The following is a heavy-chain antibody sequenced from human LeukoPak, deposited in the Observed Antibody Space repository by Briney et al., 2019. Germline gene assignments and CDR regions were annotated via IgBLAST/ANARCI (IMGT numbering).Heavy chain of an antibody. V-gene: IGHV4-61*02. D-gene: IGHD2-2*01. Sequence: SETLSLTCTVSGGSISSGSYYWSWIRQPAGKGLEWIGRIYTSGSTNYNPSLKSRVTISVDTSKNQFSLKLNSVTAADTAVYYCARRSFYCSSTSCPEFDYWGQGTLVTVSS. J-gene: IGHJ4*02. CDR2: IYTSGST. CDR3: ARRSFYCSSTSCPEFDY. CDR1: GGSISSGSYY.